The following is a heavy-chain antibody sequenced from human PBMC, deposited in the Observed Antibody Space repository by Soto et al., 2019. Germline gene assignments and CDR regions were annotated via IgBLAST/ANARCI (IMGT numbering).Heavy chain of an antibody. V-gene: IGHV4-59*01. Sequence: SATLSLTCTLSGGSISRDYWSSIRQPPGKGLEWIGYIYYSGSTNYNPSLKSRVTISVDTSKNQFSLKLSSVTAADSAVYYCVRDMQLWRLDSWGQGTLVTVSS. CDR1: GGSISRDY. D-gene: IGHD2-21*01. CDR3: VRDMQLWRLDS. CDR2: IYYSGST. J-gene: IGHJ4*02.